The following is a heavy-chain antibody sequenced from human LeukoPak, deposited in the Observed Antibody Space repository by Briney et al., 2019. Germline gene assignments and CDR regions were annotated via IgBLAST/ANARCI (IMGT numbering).Heavy chain of an antibody. J-gene: IGHJ4*02. CDR3: ARDTYYYDSSGYPDY. CDR1: GFTFSSYA. CDR2: IPYDGSNK. V-gene: IGHV3-30-3*01. D-gene: IGHD3-22*01. Sequence: GGSLRLSCAASGFTFSSYAMHWVRQAPGKGLEWVAVIPYDGSNKYYADSVKGRFTISRDNSKNTLYLQMNSLRAEDTAVYYCARDTYYYDSSGYPDYWGQGTLVTVSS.